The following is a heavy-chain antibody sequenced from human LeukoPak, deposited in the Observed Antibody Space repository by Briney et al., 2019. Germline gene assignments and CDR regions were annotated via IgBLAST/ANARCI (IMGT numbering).Heavy chain of an antibody. CDR2: INWDGTGT. D-gene: IGHD6-13*01. J-gene: IGHJ4*02. CDR3: AKAVRSSSSWFDY. Sequence: GGSLRLSCAASGFAFDDYTMHWVRHPPGRGLEWVSLINWDGTGTHYADSVMGRFTIFGDSSKNSLYLQMNSLRTEDTALYYCAKAVRSSSSWFDYWGLGTLVTVSS. V-gene: IGHV3-43*01. CDR1: GFAFDDYT.